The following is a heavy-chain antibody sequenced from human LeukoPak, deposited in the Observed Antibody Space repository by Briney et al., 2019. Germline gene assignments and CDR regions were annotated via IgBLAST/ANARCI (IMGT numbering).Heavy chain of an antibody. CDR1: GGPFSGHY. Sequence: PSETLSLTCAVYGGPFSGHYWSWVRQPPGKGLEWIGEINDSGSINYNPSLTSRVTISVDTSKNQFSLKLSSVTAADTAVYHCARVPTCGWPSPDYWGQGTLVTVSS. CDR3: ARVPTCGWPSPDY. D-gene: IGHD6-19*01. V-gene: IGHV4-34*01. CDR2: INDSGSI. J-gene: IGHJ4*02.